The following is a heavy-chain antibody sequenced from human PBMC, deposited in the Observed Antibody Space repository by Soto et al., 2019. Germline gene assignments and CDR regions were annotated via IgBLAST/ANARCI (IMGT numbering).Heavy chain of an antibody. D-gene: IGHD6-19*01. V-gene: IGHV3-23*01. CDR2: ISDSDNAT. Sequence: EVQLLESGGGLVQPGGSLRLSCAASGFTLSSYAMTWVRQAPGQGLEWVSVISDSDNATYYADSVKGRLTISRDNSKKTLNLQLNSLRAEDTAVYYCAKGVSSSAWSASDSWGQGTLVTVSA. CDR1: GFTLSSYA. CDR3: AKGVSSSAWSASDS. J-gene: IGHJ4*02.